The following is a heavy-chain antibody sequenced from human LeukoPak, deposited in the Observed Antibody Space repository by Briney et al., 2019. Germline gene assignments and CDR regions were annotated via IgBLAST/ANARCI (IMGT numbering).Heavy chain of an antibody. CDR1: GGSISSYY. Sequence: SETLSLTCTVSGGSISSYYWSWIRQPPGKGLEWIGEINHSGSTNYNPSLKSRVTISVDTSKNQFSLKLSSVTAADTAVYYCATERVTTVGEMDYWGQGTLVTVSS. V-gene: IGHV4-34*01. J-gene: IGHJ4*02. CDR2: INHSGST. D-gene: IGHD4-17*01. CDR3: ATERVTTVGEMDY.